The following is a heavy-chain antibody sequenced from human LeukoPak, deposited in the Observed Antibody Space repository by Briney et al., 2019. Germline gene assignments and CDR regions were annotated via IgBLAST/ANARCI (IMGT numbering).Heavy chain of an antibody. V-gene: IGHV3-33*01. CDR2: IWYDGSNK. CDR1: GFSFSSYG. D-gene: IGHD2/OR15-2a*01. J-gene: IGHJ4*02. Sequence: GGSLRLSCAASGFSFSSYGMHWVRQAPGKGLEWVAFIWYDGSNKYYADSVKGRFTISRDNSKNTLYLQMNSLRAEDTAVYYCARDWFHAIDYWGQGTLVTVSS. CDR3: ARDWFHAIDY.